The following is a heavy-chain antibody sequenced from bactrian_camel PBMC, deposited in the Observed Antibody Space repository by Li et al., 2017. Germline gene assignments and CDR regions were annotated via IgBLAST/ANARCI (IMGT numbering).Heavy chain of an antibody. Sequence: VQLVESGGGSVQAGGSLRLSCVVSGYAYSDGYCLGWFRQAPGKEREGVAQMYSGESSTYYADSVKGRFVISKDNAKNTLYQQMNTLKPEGTGLYYCATRTDCGWGSTASLLKVVYQIWGRGPRSPSP. CDR1: GYAYSDGYC. CDR2: MYSGESST. D-gene: IGHD3*01. V-gene: IGHV3S59*01. J-gene: IGHJ4*01.